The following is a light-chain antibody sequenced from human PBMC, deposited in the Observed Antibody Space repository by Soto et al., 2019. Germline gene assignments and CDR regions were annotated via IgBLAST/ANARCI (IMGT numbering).Light chain of an antibody. Sequence: EVVLTQSPATLSASPGEKDTLSCRASRSVTTNLAWYQQKPGQGPRLLFYAASSRATDVPARFSASGSGTEFTLTISSLQSEDFAVYYCQQYNKWPPITFGQGTRLEIK. CDR3: QQYNKWPPIT. CDR2: AAS. V-gene: IGKV3-15*01. CDR1: RSVTTN. J-gene: IGKJ5*01.